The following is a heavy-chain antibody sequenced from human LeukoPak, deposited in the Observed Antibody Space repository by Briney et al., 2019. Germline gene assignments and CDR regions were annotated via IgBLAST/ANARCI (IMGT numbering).Heavy chain of an antibody. V-gene: IGHV4-59*11. CDR1: GGSISSHY. Sequence: SETLSLTCTVSGGSISSHYWSWIRQPPGKGLEWIGYIYYSGSTNYNPSLKSRVTISVDTSKNQFSLKLSSVTAADTAVYYCARLGYSYGYFYYYYMDVWGKGTTVTVSS. CDR3: ARLGYSYGYFYYYYMDV. J-gene: IGHJ6*03. D-gene: IGHD5-18*01. CDR2: IYYSGST.